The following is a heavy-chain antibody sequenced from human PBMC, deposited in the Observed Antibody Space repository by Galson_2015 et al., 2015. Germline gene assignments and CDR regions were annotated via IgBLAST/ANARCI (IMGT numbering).Heavy chain of an antibody. CDR2: ISPYNGNA. J-gene: IGHJ3*01. CDR1: GYTFTNYA. CDR3: ARGVIAARPGDAFDV. D-gene: IGHD6-6*01. V-gene: IGHV1-18*01. Sequence: SVKVSCKASGYTFTNYAINWVRQAPGQGLEWMGWISPYNGNANYAQKLQGRVTMTTDTSTSTAYMEVRSLRSDDTALYYCARGVIAARPGDAFDVCGQGTMVTVSS.